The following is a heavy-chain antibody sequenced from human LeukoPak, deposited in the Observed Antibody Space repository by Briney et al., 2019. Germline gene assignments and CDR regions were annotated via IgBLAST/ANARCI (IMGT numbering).Heavy chain of an antibody. V-gene: IGHV4-61*02. CDR2: IYTSGST. CDR1: GGSISSGSYY. J-gene: IGHJ4*02. CDR3: AREPAYYDYVWGSYRSTQPLDY. D-gene: IGHD3-16*02. Sequence: SQTLSLTCTVSGGSISSGSYYWSWIRQPAGKGLEWIGRIYTSGSTNYNPSLKSRATISVGTSKNQFSLKLSSVTAADTAVYYCAREPAYYDYVWGSYRSTQPLDYWGQGTLVTVSS.